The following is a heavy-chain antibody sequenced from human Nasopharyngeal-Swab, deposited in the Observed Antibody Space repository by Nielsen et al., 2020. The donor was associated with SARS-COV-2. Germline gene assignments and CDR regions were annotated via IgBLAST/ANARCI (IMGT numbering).Heavy chain of an antibody. CDR1: GFTVSSNY. CDR3: ARGGDDDDVWGSYNYYFDY. CDR2: IYRGGST. V-gene: IGHV3-53*01. Sequence: GESLKISCASSGFTVSSNYMSWVRQAPGKGLEWVSVIYRGGSTYYADSVKGRFTISNDNSKNTVYLQMNSLRAEDTAVYYCARGGDDDDVWGSYNYYFDYWGQGTLVTVSS. D-gene: IGHD3-16*01. J-gene: IGHJ4*02.